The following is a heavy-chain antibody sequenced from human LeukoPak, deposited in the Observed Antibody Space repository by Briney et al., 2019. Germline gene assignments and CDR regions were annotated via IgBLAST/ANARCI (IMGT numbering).Heavy chain of an antibody. J-gene: IGHJ4*02. Sequence: EGSLRLSCAASGFTVSSNYMSWVRQAPGKGLEWVSVIYSGGSTYYADSVKGRFTISRDNSKNTLYLQMNSLRAEDTAVYYCARHIWFGELLAFDYWGQGTLVTVSS. CDR3: ARHIWFGELLAFDY. D-gene: IGHD3-10*01. V-gene: IGHV3-66*04. CDR1: GFTVSSNY. CDR2: IYSGGST.